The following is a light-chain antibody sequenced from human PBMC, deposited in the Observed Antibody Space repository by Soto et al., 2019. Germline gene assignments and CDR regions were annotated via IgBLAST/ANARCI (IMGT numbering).Light chain of an antibody. J-gene: IGLJ1*01. CDR2: EVS. V-gene: IGLV2-14*01. CDR1: SSDVGGYNY. CDR3: SARTSSKTIFV. Sequence: QSVLTQPASVTGSPGQSITISCTGTSSDVGGYNYVSWYQQYPGTAPKLMIYEVSNRPSGVSNRFSGYKSGNTASLTISGLQAEDEADYYCSARTSSKTIFVFAYGTKATVL.